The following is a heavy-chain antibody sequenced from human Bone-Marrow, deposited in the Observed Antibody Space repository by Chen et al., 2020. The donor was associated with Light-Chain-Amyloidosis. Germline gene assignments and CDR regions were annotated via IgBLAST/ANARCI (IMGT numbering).Heavy chain of an antibody. Sequence: QVQLVESGGGVVQPGRSLRLSCAASGFTFSSYAMDWVRQAPGKGLEWVAVISLHERNKYYAASVKGRFTRSRDNSKNTRYLKMSSLRAEDTAVYYCAREGYCSSSICPFDCWGQGTLVTVSS. CDR2: ISLHERNK. CDR1: GFTFSSYA. J-gene: IGHJ4*02. CDR3: AREGYCSSSICPFDC. D-gene: IGHD2-2*01. V-gene: IGHV3-30*04.